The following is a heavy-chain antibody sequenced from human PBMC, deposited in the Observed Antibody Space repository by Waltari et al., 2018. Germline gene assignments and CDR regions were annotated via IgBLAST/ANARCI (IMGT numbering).Heavy chain of an antibody. CDR2: IIPIFGTA. V-gene: IGHV1-69*13. J-gene: IGHJ6*02. CDR1: GGTFSSYA. CDR3: ARDRGDTAMVRYYYGMDV. Sequence: QVQLVQSGAAVKKPGSSVNVSCKASGGTFSSYALRWVRQAPVQGLEWMGGIIPIFGTANYAQKFQGRVTITADESTSTAYMELSSLRSEDTAVYYCARDRGDTAMVRYYYGMDVWGQGTTVTVSS. D-gene: IGHD5-18*01.